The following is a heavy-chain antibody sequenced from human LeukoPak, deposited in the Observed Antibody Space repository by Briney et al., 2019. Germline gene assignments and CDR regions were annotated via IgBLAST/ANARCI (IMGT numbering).Heavy chain of an antibody. J-gene: IGHJ4*02. CDR3: ARLSGGTTTAHFDY. CDR2: IYHGGST. V-gene: IGHV4-38-2*01. D-gene: IGHD1-1*01. Sequence: SETLSLTCAVSGYSISSGYYWGWLRQPPGKGLEWIASIYHGGSTYYNPSLKGRVTISVDTSKNQLSLKLSSVTAADTAVYYCARLSGGTTTAHFDYWGQGTLVTVSS. CDR1: GYSISSGYY.